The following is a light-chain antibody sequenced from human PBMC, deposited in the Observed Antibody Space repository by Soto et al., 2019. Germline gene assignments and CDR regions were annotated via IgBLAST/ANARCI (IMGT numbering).Light chain of an antibody. CDR1: QSVLYSSNNKNY. V-gene: IGKV4-1*01. CDR3: QQHYGTPAT. J-gene: IGKJ4*01. Sequence: DIVMTQSPDSLAVSLGERATINCKSSQSVLYSSNNKNYLAWYQQKPGQPPKLLFYWASTRESGVPDRFSGSGSGTDFTLTISSLQAEDVAVYYCQQHYGTPATFGGGTRVEIK. CDR2: WAS.